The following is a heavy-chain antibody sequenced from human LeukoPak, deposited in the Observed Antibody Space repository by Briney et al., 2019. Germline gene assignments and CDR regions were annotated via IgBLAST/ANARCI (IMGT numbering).Heavy chain of an antibody. J-gene: IGHJ5*02. CDR2: IYHTGST. CDR3: ACCSGGTCYGGWFDP. V-gene: IGHV4-38-2*01. D-gene: IGHD2-15*01. CDR1: GYSISSGYY. Sequence: KPSETLSLTCAVSGYSISSGYYWGWIRQPPGKGLEWIGSIYHTGSTHYNPSLKSRVTISVDTSKNQFSLKLSSVTAADTAAYYCACCSGGTCYGGWFDPWGQGTLVTVSS.